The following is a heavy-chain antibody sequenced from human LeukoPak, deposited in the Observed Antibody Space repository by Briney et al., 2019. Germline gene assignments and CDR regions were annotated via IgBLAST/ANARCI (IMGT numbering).Heavy chain of an antibody. CDR2: SHYSGST. V-gene: IGHV4-59*08. D-gene: IGHD3-10*01. CDR3: ARWGYYYGSGSFDY. J-gene: IGHJ4*02. CDR1: GGSISSCY. Sequence: KPSETLSLTCTVSGGSISSCYWSWIRQPPGKGLEWIGYSHYSGSTNYNSSLKSRVTISVDTSKNQFSLKLGSVTAADTAVYYCARWGYYYGSGSFDYWGQGTLVTVSS.